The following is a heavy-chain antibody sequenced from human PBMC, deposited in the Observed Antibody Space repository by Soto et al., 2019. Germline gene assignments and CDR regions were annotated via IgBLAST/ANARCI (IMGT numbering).Heavy chain of an antibody. CDR2: ISGSGGST. CDR3: AKDRTYYYDSSGYYPLGYYYYGMDV. D-gene: IGHD3-22*01. V-gene: IGHV3-23*01. J-gene: IGHJ6*02. CDR1: GFTFSSYA. Sequence: ESGGGLVQPGGSLRLSCAASGFTFSSYAMSWVRQAPGKGLEWVSAISGSGGSTYYADSVKGRFTISRDNSKNTLYLQMNSLRAEDTAVYYCAKDRTYYYDSSGYYPLGYYYYGMDVWGQGTTVTVSS.